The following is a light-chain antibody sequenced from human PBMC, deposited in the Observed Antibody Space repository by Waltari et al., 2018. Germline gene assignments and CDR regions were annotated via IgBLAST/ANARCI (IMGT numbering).Light chain of an antibody. V-gene: IGKV3-20*01. Sequence: ESVLTQSPDTLSLSPGERATLSCRASQSVSRTLAWYQQKPGQAPRILIYDASIRATGIPDMFSGSGSGTGFSRTIIRLEPEDFAVYYCQKYGRLPATFGQGTKVEIK. J-gene: IGKJ1*01. CDR1: QSVSRT. CDR3: QKYGRLPAT. CDR2: DAS.